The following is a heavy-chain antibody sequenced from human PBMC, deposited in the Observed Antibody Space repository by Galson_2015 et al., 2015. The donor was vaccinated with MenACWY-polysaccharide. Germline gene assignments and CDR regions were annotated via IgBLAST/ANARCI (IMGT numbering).Heavy chain of an antibody. J-gene: IGHJ4*02. D-gene: IGHD5-12*01. CDR2: IYYTGTT. Sequence: TLSLTCSVSGDSISSHTYYWTWIRQHPGKDLEWIGYIYYTGTTYYNPSLKSRVTISADTSKNQFSLKLSSVTAADMAVYYCARAPRGYDFDYWGQGTLVTVSS. CDR3: ARAPRGYDFDY. CDR1: GDSISSHTYY. V-gene: IGHV4-31*03.